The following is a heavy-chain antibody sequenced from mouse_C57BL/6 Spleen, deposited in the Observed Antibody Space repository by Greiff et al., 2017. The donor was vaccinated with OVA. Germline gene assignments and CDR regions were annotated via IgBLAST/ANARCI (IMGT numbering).Heavy chain of an antibody. CDR1: GFSFNTYA. Sequence: EVQLVESGGGLVQPKGSLKLSCAASGFSFNTYAMNWVRQAPGKGLEWVARIRSKSNNYATYYADSVKDRFTISRDDSESMLYLQMNNLKTEDTAMYYCVRDYGHYFDYWGQGTTLTVSS. CDR3: VRDYGHYFDY. CDR2: IRSKSNNYAT. D-gene: IGHD1-2*01. V-gene: IGHV10-1*01. J-gene: IGHJ2*01.